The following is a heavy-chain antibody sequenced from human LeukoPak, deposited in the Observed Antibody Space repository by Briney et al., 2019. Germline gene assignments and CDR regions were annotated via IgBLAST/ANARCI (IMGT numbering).Heavy chain of an antibody. CDR1: GGSISSSNW. CDR3: ARDRVTIFGLVRGDQ. Sequence: KPSETLSLTCTVSGGSISSSNWWSRVRPPPGKGLEGIGEIYHSGITNYNPSLKSRLTISVDQSKNEFSLKLTSVTAADTAVYYCARDRVTIFGLVRGDQWGQGTLVTVSS. CDR2: IYHSGIT. V-gene: IGHV4-4*02. D-gene: IGHD3-3*01. J-gene: IGHJ5*02.